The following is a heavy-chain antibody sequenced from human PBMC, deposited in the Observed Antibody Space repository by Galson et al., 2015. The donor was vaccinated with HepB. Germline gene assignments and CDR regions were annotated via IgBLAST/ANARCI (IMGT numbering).Heavy chain of an antibody. J-gene: IGHJ5*02. CDR1: GDSFSSSSYY. Sequence: ETLSLTCTVSGDSFSSSSYYWGWIRQPPGKGLEWIGSIYHTGSTYYNPSLKSRVTISVYTSKNQFSLKLTSVTAADTAVYYCARGHREGEMLRGFPDSWFAPWGQGTLVTVSS. D-gene: IGHD3-10*01. V-gene: IGHV4-39*07. CDR2: IYHTGST. CDR3: ARGHREGEMLRGFPDSWFAP.